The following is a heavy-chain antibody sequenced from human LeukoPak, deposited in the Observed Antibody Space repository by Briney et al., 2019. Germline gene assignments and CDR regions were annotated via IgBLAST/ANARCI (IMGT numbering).Heavy chain of an antibody. Sequence: ASVKVSCKASGYTFTSYYMHWVRQAPGQGLEWMGIINPSGGSTSYAQMFPGRVTITADESTSTAYMELSSLRSEDTAVYYCARVARPYYMDVWGKGTTVTVSS. D-gene: IGHD2-15*01. V-gene: IGHV1-46*01. CDR1: GYTFTSYY. CDR3: ARVARPYYMDV. J-gene: IGHJ6*03. CDR2: INPSGGST.